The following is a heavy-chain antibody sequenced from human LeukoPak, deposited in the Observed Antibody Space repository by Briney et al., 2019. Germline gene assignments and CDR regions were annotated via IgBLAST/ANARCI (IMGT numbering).Heavy chain of an antibody. J-gene: IGHJ4*02. CDR1: GGSIGSRDFY. CDR2: IYYSGST. V-gene: IGHV4-39*01. CDR3: ARQGLWRYASY. Sequence: SETLSLTCTVSGGSIGSRDFYWGWIRQPPGKGLGWIGGIYYSGSTYYNPSLKSRVTISVDTSKNQFSLKLRSVTAADTAVYYCARQGLWRYASYWGQGSLVTVSS. D-gene: IGHD3-16*01.